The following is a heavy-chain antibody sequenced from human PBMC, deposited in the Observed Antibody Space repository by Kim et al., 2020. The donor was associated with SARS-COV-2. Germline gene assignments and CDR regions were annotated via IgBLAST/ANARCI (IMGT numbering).Heavy chain of an antibody. J-gene: IGHJ4*02. CDR2: ISSTGGNT. CDR1: GFTFSSCA. Sequence: GGSLRLSCAASGFTFSSCAMSWVRQGPGKGLEWVSAISSTGGNTYYTDSVKGRFTISRDNSKNTLYLQMNSLRADDTAVYYCVSKRWGKLSGTHFYFDFWGQGTLVTVSS. V-gene: IGHV3-23*01. CDR3: VSKRWGKLSGTHFYFDF. D-gene: IGHD3-10*01.